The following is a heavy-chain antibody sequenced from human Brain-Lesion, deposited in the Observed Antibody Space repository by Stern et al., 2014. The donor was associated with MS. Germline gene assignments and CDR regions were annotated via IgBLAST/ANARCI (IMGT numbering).Heavy chain of an antibody. CDR1: GYTFTSYD. J-gene: IGHJ4*02. V-gene: IGHV1-8*01. D-gene: IGHD3-10*01. CDR3: ARRRQYYYGSGDY. CDR2: MNPDSCNI. Sequence: DQLVESGAEVKKPGASVKVSCKASGYTFTSYDVTWVRQAPGQGLEWLGWMNPDSCNIGYAQKFQGRVIMTRSTSISTAYMELTSLRSEDTAVYYCARRRQYYYGSGDYWGQGTLVTVSS.